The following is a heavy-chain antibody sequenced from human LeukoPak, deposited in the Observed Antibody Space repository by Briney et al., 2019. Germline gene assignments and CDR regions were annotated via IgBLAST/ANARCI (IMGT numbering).Heavy chain of an antibody. J-gene: IGHJ3*02. D-gene: IGHD6-6*01. CDR1: GYTFTSYG. CDR2: INPNSGGT. Sequence: ASVKVSCKASGYTFTSYGISWVRQAPGQGLEWMGWINPNSGGTNYAQKFQGRVTMTRDTSISTAYMELSRLRSDDTAVYYCARGLQLGLFDIWGQGTMVTVSS. CDR3: ARGLQLGLFDI. V-gene: IGHV1-2*02.